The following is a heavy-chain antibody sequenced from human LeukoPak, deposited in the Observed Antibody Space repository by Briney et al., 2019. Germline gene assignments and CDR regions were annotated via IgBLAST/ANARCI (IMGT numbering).Heavy chain of an antibody. CDR1: GGTFSSYA. CDR2: IIPIFGTA. CDR3: ARVVVSGLVTDY. J-gene: IGHJ4*02. V-gene: IGHV1-69*06. Sequence: SVKVSCKASGGTFSSYAISWVRQAPGQGLEWMGGIIPIFGTANYAQKFQGRVTITADKSTSTAYMELSSLRSEDTAVYYCARVVVSGLVTDYWGQGTLVTVSS. D-gene: IGHD2-21*02.